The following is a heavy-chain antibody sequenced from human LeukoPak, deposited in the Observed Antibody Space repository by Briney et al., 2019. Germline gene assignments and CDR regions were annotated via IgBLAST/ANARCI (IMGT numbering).Heavy chain of an antibody. V-gene: IGHV1-24*01. CDR2: FDPEDGET. J-gene: IGHJ4*02. Sequence: ASVKVSCKVSGYTLTELSMHWVRQAPGKGLEWMGGFDPEDGETIYAQKFQGRVTMTEDTSTDTAYMELSSLRSEDTAVYYCATDFWRAAAGTAWGQGTLVTVSS. CDR1: GYTLTELS. D-gene: IGHD6-13*01. CDR3: ATDFWRAAAGTA.